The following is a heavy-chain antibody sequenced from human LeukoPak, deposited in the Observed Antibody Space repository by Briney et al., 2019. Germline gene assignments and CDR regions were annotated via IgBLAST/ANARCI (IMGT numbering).Heavy chain of an antibody. J-gene: IGHJ4*02. D-gene: IGHD3-10*01. CDR2: ISSSSSTI. Sequence: QPGGSLRLSCAASGFTFSSYSMNWVRQAPGKGLEWVSYISSSSSTIYYADSVKGRFTISRDNAKNSLYLQMNSLRAEDTAVYYCARASMVRGVIPFDYWGQGTLVTVSS. CDR1: GFTFSSYS. CDR3: ARASMVRGVIPFDY. V-gene: IGHV3-48*01.